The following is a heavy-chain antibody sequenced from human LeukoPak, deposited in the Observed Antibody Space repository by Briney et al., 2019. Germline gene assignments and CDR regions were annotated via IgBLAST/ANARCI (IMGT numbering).Heavy chain of an antibody. J-gene: IGHJ5*02. CDR3: ARASKSREQGTGDNWFDP. Sequence: GGSLRLSCAASGFTFSSYEMNWVRQAPGKGLEWVASVLFDGSKTYCADSVKGRFTISRDNSKNTLYLQINSLRAEDTALYYCARASKSREQGTGDNWFDPWGQGTLVTVSS. CDR1: GFTFSSYE. D-gene: IGHD2-8*02. V-gene: IGHV3-30-3*01. CDR2: VLFDGSKT.